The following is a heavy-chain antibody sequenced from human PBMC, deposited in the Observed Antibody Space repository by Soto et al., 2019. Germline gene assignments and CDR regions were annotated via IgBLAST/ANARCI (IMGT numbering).Heavy chain of an antibody. D-gene: IGHD2-2*01. Sequence: XASLRLSCAGSGFIFSSFAMTWVRQAPGKGLEWVSTTRSNGEHTYYADSVKGRFTVSRDNSKNTLFLEMSSLRAEDSAIYYCAKDSKSVSVSAARVYGMDVWGQGTTVTVSS. V-gene: IGHV3-23*01. CDR1: GFIFSSFA. CDR3: AKDSKSVSVSAARVYGMDV. CDR2: TRSNGEHT. J-gene: IGHJ6*02.